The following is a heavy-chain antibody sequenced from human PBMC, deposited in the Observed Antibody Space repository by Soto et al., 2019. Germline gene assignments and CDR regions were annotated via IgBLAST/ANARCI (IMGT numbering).Heavy chain of an antibody. V-gene: IGHV3-74*01. CDR3: ARDYPGDGIDY. D-gene: IGHD7-27*01. Sequence: EVQLVESGGGLVQPGGSLRLSCAASGFTFTTYWMHWVRQVPGMGPVWVSHINTDGTDSSYADSVKGRFTISRDNARNTLYLQMRGLRAEDTAVYYCARDYPGDGIDYWGQGTLVTVSS. CDR1: GFTFTTYW. CDR2: INTDGTDS. J-gene: IGHJ4*02.